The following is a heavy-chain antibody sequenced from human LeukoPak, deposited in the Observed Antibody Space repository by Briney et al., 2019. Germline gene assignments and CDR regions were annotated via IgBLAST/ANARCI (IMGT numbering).Heavy chain of an antibody. J-gene: IGHJ4*02. CDR1: GGSISSGGYY. V-gene: IGHV4-30-2*01. CDR2: IYHSGST. D-gene: IGHD4-23*01. Sequence: SQTLSLTCTVSGGSISSGGYYWGWLRQPPGKGLEWIGYIYHSGSTYYNPSLKSRVTISVDRSKNQFSLKLSSVTAADTAVYYCARESGEDYGGTFDYWGQGTLVTVSS. CDR3: ARESGEDYGGTFDY.